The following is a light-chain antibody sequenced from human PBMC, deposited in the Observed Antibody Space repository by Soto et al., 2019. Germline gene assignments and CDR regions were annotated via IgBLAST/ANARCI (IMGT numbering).Light chain of an antibody. V-gene: IGLV2-23*02. J-gene: IGLJ2*01. CDR2: EVS. CDR1: SSDVGSYNL. Sequence: QSALTQPASVSGSPGQSITISCTGTSSDVGSYNLVSWYQQHPGNAPKLMIYEVSQRPSGVSNRFSGSKSGNTASLTISGLQAEDEADYYCCSYAGTRTYVVFGGGTKLTFL. CDR3: CSYAGTRTYVV.